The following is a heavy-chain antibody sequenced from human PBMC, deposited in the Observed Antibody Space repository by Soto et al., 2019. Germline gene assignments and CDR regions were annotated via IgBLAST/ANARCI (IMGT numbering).Heavy chain of an antibody. CDR3: ARDGFSDYYDSSGYSPTSYYYYGMDV. Sequence: PGGSLRLSCAASGFTFSSYSMNWVRQAPGKGLEWVSYISSSSSTIYYADSVKGRFTISRDNAKNSLYLQMNSLRDEDTAVYYCARDGFSDYYDSSGYSPTSYYYYGMDVWGQGTTVTVSS. V-gene: IGHV3-48*02. CDR2: ISSSSSTI. J-gene: IGHJ6*02. D-gene: IGHD3-22*01. CDR1: GFTFSSYS.